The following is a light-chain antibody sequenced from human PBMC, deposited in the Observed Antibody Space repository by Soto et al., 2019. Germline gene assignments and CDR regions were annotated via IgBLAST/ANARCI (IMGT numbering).Light chain of an antibody. V-gene: IGLV2-14*01. CDR1: SSDVGGYDY. CDR2: DVN. J-gene: IGLJ1*01. Sequence: SVLTQPPSVSGAPGGSITVACSGTSSDVGGYDYVSWYQQLPGKAPKLLIYDVNNRPSGVSHRFSGSKSGNTASLTISGLQAEDEADYYCSSYTGSSTFVFGTGT. CDR3: SSYTGSSTFV.